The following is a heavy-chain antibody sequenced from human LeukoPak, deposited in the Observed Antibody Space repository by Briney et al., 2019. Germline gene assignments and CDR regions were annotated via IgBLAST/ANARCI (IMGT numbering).Heavy chain of an antibody. V-gene: IGHV3-23*01. D-gene: IGHD3-22*01. Sequence: GGSLRLSCAASGFTFSSYAMSWVRQAPGKGLEWVSAISASGDSTFYADSVKGRFSVSRDNSKNTLFLQMNSLRAEDTALYYCAKGSSGYFFDLWGQGTLVTVSS. CDR1: GFTFSSYA. J-gene: IGHJ4*02. CDR3: AKGSSGYFFDL. CDR2: ISASGDST.